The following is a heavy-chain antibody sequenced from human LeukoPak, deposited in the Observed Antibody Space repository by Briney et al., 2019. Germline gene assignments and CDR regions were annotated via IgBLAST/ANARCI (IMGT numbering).Heavy chain of an antibody. CDR2: IKQDGSEN. CDR3: ARAPAEIGGYYPEYFRH. J-gene: IGHJ1*01. D-gene: IGHD3-22*01. V-gene: IGHV3-7*01. CDR1: GFTFNTYY. Sequence: GGSLRLSCAASGFTFNTYYMTWVRQAPGKGLEWVAGIKQDGSENYYMDSVKGRFTISRDNSRNSLYLQMNSLRAEDTGVYYCARAPAEIGGYYPEYFRHWGQGTLVTVSS.